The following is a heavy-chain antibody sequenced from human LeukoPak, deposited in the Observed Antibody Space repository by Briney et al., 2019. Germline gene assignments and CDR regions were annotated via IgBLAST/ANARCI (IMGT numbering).Heavy chain of an antibody. J-gene: IGHJ6*03. D-gene: IGHD3-10*01. CDR1: GFTFSSYS. V-gene: IGHV3-21*04. Sequence: GGSLRLSCAASGFTFSSYSMNWVRQAPGKGLEWVSSISSSSSYIYYADSVKGRFTISRDNAKNSLYLQMNSLRAEDTALYYCAAGLLWFGELLTDYYYYMDVWGKGTTVTVSS. CDR2: ISSSSSYI. CDR3: AAGLLWFGELLTDYYYYMDV.